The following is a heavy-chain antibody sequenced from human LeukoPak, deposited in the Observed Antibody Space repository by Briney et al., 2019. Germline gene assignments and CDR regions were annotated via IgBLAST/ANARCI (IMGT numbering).Heavy chain of an antibody. J-gene: IGHJ4*02. V-gene: IGHV3-20*04. Sequence: GGSLRLSCAASGFTFDDYGMSWVRQAPGKGLEWVPGINWNGGSISYADSVKGRFTISRDNAKNSLYLQMDSLRAEDTALYYCARESRGYCSSTSCRTPDYWGQGTLVTVSS. D-gene: IGHD2-2*01. CDR1: GFTFDDYG. CDR2: INWNGGSI. CDR3: ARESRGYCSSTSCRTPDY.